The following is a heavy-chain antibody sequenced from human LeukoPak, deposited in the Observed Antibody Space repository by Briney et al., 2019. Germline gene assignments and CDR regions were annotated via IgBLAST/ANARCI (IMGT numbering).Heavy chain of an antibody. V-gene: IGHV3-48*02. CDR2: IGGRTSTT. CDR1: GFMFSDYN. J-gene: IGHJ6*03. CDR3: ARDRVYYMDV. Sequence: GGSLRLSCAPSGFMFSDYNMNWVRQAPGQGLEWLSHIGGRTSTTYYADSVKGRFTISRDNAKNSLYLQMNGLSDEDTAVYYCARDRVYYMDVWGKGTTVTVSS.